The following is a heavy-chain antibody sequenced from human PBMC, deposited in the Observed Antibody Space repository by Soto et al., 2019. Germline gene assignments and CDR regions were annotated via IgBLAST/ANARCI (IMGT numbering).Heavy chain of an antibody. CDR1: GFTFSSYA. D-gene: IGHD3-16*01. Sequence: EVQLLESGGGLVQPGGSLRLSCAASGFTFSSYAMSWVRQAPGKGLEWVSAISGSGGSTYYADPVKPRCTISGDNSKKPLLRQMSNLRGEETAVYYCAKGPAGVMITVGGYMEVWGKGATVTVA. V-gene: IGHV3-23*01. CDR3: AKGPAGVMITVGGYMEV. CDR2: ISGSGGST. J-gene: IGHJ6*03.